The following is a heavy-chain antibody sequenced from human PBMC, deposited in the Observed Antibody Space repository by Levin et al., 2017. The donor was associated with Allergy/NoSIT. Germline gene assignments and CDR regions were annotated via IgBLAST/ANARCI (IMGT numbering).Heavy chain of an antibody. Sequence: SQTLSLPCTVSGGSIRSSYWSWIRPPPGKGLEWIGYIYNSGSTNYNPSLKSRVTISVDTSKSQSSLKVNSVTAADTAVYYCARDRGNSGFGMDGWGQGTTVTVSS. CDR1: GGSIRSSY. CDR2: IYNSGST. CDR3: ARDRGNSGFGMDG. J-gene: IGHJ6*02. V-gene: IGHV4-59*01. D-gene: IGHD1-26*01.